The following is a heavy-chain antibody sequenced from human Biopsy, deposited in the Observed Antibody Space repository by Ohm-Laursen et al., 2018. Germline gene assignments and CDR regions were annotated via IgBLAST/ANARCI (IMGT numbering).Heavy chain of an antibody. V-gene: IGHV4-59*08. Sequence: SDTLSLTCTVSGGSFTGHYWTWIRQPPGRGLEWVGSIYYSGSTDYNPSLKSRVTISADTSKSQLSLHLTSVTAADTAVYYCASRGLVTASDYYFDDWGQGTLVTVSS. CDR1: GGSFTGHY. J-gene: IGHJ4*02. CDR3: ASRGLVTASDYYFDD. CDR2: IYYSGST. D-gene: IGHD3/OR15-3a*01.